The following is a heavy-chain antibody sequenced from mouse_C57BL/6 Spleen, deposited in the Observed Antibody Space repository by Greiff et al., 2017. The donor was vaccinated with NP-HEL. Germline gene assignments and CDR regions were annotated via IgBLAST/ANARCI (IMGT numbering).Heavy chain of an antibody. J-gene: IGHJ4*01. V-gene: IGHV1-52*01. D-gene: IGHD1-1*01. CDR3: ARYTTVVGGDY. CDR2: IDPSDSET. CDR1: GYTFTSYW. Sequence: VQLQQPGAELVRPGSSVKLSCKASGYTFTSYWMHWVKQRPIQGLEWIGNIDPSDSETHYNQKFKDKATLTVDKSSSTAYMQLSSLTSEDSAVYYCARYTTVVGGDYWGQGTSVTVSS.